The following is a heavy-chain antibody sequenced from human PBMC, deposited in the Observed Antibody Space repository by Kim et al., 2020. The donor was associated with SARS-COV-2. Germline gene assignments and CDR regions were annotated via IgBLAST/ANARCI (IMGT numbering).Heavy chain of an antibody. J-gene: IGHJ4*02. V-gene: IGHV1-69*13. Sequence: SVKVSCKASGGTFSSYAISWVRQAPGQGLEWMGGIIPIFGTANYAQKFQGRVTITADESTSTAYMELSSLRSEDTAVYYCARGRLEYDSSGYGDFDYWGQGTLVTVSS. CDR2: IIPIFGTA. CDR1: GGTFSSYA. D-gene: IGHD3-22*01. CDR3: ARGRLEYDSSGYGDFDY.